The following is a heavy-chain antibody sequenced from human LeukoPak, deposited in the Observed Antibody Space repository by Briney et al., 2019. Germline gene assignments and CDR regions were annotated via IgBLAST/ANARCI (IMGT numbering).Heavy chain of an antibody. CDR1: GGSISSGSYY. CDR2: IYYSGST. J-gene: IGHJ4*02. CDR3: ARHLYDILTGYSEPFDY. V-gene: IGHV4-39*01. D-gene: IGHD3-9*01. Sequence: PSETLSLTCTVSGGSISSGSYYWGWIRQPPGKGLEWIGSIYYSGSTYYNPSLKSRVTISVDTSKNQFSLKLSSVTAADTAVYYCARHLYDILTGYSEPFDYWGQGTLVTVSS.